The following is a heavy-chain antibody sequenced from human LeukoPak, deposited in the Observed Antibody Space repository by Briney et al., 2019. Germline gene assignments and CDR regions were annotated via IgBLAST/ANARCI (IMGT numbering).Heavy chain of an antibody. J-gene: IGHJ4*02. D-gene: IGHD3-22*01. CDR3: AKDPKVKPYYFDY. CDR1: GFTFSSYG. V-gene: IGHV3-30*02. CDR2: IRYDGSNK. Sequence: GGSLRLSGAASGFTFSSYGMHWVRQAPGEGLEWVAFIRYDGSNKYYADSVKGRFTISRDNSKNTLYLQMNSLRAEDTSVYYCAKDPKVKPYYFDYWGQGPLVTVSS.